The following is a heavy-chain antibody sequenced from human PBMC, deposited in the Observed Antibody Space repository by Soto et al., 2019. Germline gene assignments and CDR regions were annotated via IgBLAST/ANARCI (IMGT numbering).Heavy chain of an antibody. Sequence: PSETLSLTCTVSGGSISSSSYYWGWIRQPPGKGLEWIGSIYYSGSTYYNPSLKSRVTISVDTSKNQFSLKLSSVTAADTAVYYCARQGGSTIFGVVIIYNWFDPWGQGTLVTVSS. D-gene: IGHD3-3*01. V-gene: IGHV4-39*01. CDR2: IYYSGST. CDR3: ARQGGSTIFGVVIIYNWFDP. CDR1: GGSISSSSYY. J-gene: IGHJ5*02.